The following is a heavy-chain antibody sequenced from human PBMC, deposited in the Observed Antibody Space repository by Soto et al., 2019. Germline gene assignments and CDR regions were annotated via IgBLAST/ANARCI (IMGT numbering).Heavy chain of an antibody. V-gene: IGHV4-4*02. CDR1: GDSIDSNHW. D-gene: IGHD6-19*01. CDR3: TRTNNGYRSGWYNWFDT. Sequence: QVQLQESGPGLVKPSGTLSLTCAVSGDSIDSNHWWIWVRQRPGKGLECIGDIHHSGSTNYNPSLKTRVTTSVVKSKNQVALILTSVTAADTAFYYCTRTNNGYRSGWYNWFDTWGQGTLVTASS. J-gene: IGHJ5*02. CDR2: IHHSGST.